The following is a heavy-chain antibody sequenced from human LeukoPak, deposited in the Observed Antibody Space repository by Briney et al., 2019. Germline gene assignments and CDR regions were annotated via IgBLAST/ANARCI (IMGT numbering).Heavy chain of an antibody. J-gene: IGHJ6*02. CDR3: ARVFGNYQEAMDV. CDR2: T. V-gene: IGHV4-39*07. CDR1: GDSVITDDYF. Sequence: SETLSLTCIVSGDSVITDDYFWGWVRQPPGKALEWLGSTYRIPPLKSRVTISVYTSRNQFSLRLSSVTAADTAVYFCARVFGNYQEAMDVWGQGTTVTVSS. D-gene: IGHD3-3*01.